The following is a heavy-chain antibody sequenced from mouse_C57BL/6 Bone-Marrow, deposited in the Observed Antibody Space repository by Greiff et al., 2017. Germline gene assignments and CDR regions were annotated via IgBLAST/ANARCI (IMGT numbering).Heavy chain of an antibody. CDR1: GYSITSGYY. D-gene: IGHD2-2*01. CDR2: ISYDGSN. J-gene: IGHJ1*03. Sequence: VQLKESGPGLVKPSQSLSLTCSVTGYSITSGYYWNWIRQFPGNKLEWMGYISYDGSNNYNPSLKNRISITRDTSKNQFFLKLNSVTTEDTATYYCARVYGYDGYFDVWGTGTTVTVSS. V-gene: IGHV3-6*01. CDR3: ARVYGYDGYFDV.